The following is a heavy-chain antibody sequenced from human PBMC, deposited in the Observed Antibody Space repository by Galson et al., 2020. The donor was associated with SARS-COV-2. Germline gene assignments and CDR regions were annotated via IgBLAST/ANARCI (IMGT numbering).Heavy chain of an antibody. J-gene: IGHJ4*02. Sequence: GESLKISCAASGFSFSDYWMHWVRQAPGKGLVWVSRINTYGNSTNYADSVRGRFTVSRDTAKNMLYLQMNSLRAEDTAVYYCVRHSSGDYWGQGTLVTVSS. CDR3: VRHSSGDY. D-gene: IGHD3-22*01. CDR1: GFSFSDYW. CDR2: INTYGNST. V-gene: IGHV3-74*01.